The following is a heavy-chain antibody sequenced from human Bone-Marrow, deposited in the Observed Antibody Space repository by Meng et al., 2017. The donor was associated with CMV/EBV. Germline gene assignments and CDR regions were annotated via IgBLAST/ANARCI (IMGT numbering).Heavy chain of an antibody. V-gene: IGHV1-69*10. CDR1: GGTFSSYA. CDR3: ASSLGSSGWPYYYYGMDV. J-gene: IGHJ6*02. Sequence: SVKVSCKASGGTFSSYAISWVRQAPGQGLEWMGGIIPILGIANYAQKFQGRVTITADKSTSTAYMELSSLRSEDTAVYYCASSLGSSGWPYYYYGMDVWGQGTTVTVSS. CDR2: IIPILGIA. D-gene: IGHD6-19*01.